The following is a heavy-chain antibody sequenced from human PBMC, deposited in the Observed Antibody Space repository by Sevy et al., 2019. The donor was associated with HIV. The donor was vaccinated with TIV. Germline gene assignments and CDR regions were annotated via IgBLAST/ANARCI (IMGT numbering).Heavy chain of an antibody. V-gene: IGHV4-38-2*01. J-gene: IGHJ4*02. D-gene: IGHD2-2*01. CDR3: ARLRDILVIPAGGYFDY. Sequence: SETLSLTCAVSGYSISSGYYWGWIRQSPGKGLEWIGSIYESGRTFYNPSLESRVTMSVDTSKNQFSLKLNSMTAADTAVYYCARLRDILVIPAGGYFDYWGRGTLVTVSS. CDR1: GYSISSGYY. CDR2: IYESGRT.